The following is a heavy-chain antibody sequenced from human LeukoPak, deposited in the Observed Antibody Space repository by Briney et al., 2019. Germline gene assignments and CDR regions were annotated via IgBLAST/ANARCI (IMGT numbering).Heavy chain of an antibody. J-gene: IGHJ4*02. V-gene: IGHV3-53*01. CDR2: MYSGGNT. CDR3: ARGIGSTVFFDH. D-gene: IGHD4-11*01. Sequence: PGGSLRLSCAASGITVSSNYMSWVRQAPGKGLEGVSVMYSGGNTYYADSVKGRFTISRDKSKNTLYLQMNSLRAEDTAVYYCARGIGSTVFFDHWGQGTLVTVSS. CDR1: GITVSSNY.